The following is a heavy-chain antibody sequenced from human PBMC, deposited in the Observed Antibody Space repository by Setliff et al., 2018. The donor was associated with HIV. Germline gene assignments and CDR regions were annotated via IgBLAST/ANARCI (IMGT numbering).Heavy chain of an antibody. V-gene: IGHV3-11*04. J-gene: IGHJ4*02. D-gene: IGHD6-13*01. CDR1: GFSFSTYC. Sequence: GGSLRLSCAASGFSFSTYCMTWIRQTPGKGLEGVSYISSSGSAIYYADSVKGRFTISRDNARNSLYLQMNSPRAEDTAVYYCAGGGSSSSYWGQGTLVTVSS. CDR2: ISSSGSAI. CDR3: AGGGSSSSY.